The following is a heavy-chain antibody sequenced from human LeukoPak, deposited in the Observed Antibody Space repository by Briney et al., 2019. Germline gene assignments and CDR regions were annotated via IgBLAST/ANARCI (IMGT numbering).Heavy chain of an antibody. V-gene: IGHV3-23*01. D-gene: IGHD1-7*01. CDR3: AKDERNWNYNLASQTYD. CDR1: GFTFSNYA. CDR2: ISGGGGST. J-gene: IGHJ4*02. Sequence: PGGSLRLSCATSGFTFSNYAMSWVRQAPGKGLEWVSAISGGGGSTYYADSVKGRFTVSRDNSKNTLYLQMSSLRAEDTAVYYCAKDERNWNYNLASQTYDWGQGTLVTVSS.